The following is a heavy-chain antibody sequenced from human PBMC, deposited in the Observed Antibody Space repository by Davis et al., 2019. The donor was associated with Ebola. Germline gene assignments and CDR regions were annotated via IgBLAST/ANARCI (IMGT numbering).Heavy chain of an antibody. CDR1: GYTFTSYG. CDR3: ARAGPAYCGGDCYIDY. Sequence: ASVKVSCKASGYTFTSYGISWVRQAPGQGLEWMGWISADNGNTNYAQKLQGRVTMTTDTSTSTAYMEVRSLRSDDTAVYYCARAGPAYCGGDCYIDYWGQGTLVTVSS. D-gene: IGHD2-21*01. J-gene: IGHJ4*02. V-gene: IGHV1-18*01. CDR2: ISADNGNT.